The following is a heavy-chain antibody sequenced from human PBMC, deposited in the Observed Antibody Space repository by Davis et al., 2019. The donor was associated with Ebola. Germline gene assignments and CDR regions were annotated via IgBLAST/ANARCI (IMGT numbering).Heavy chain of an antibody. CDR3: ATAGVAWFRELSFDY. CDR1: GYTLTELS. Sequence: ASVKVSCKVSGYTLTELSMHWVRQAPGKGLEWMGGFDPEDGETIYAQKFQGRVTMTADTSTDTAYMELSSLRSEDTAVYYCATAGVAWFRELSFDYWGQGTLVTVSS. D-gene: IGHD3-10*01. CDR2: FDPEDGET. J-gene: IGHJ4*02. V-gene: IGHV1-24*01.